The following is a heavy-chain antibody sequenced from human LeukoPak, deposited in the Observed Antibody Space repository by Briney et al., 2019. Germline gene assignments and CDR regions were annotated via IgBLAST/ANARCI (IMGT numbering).Heavy chain of an antibody. CDR3: ARGLSSSWHDYGMDV. V-gene: IGHV1-18*04. CDR2: ISAYSGNT. CDR1: GYTFTGYY. J-gene: IGHJ6*02. D-gene: IGHD6-13*01. Sequence: GASVKVSCKASGYTFTGYYMHWVRQAPGQGLEWMGWISAYSGNTNYAQKLQGRVTMTTDTSTSTAYMELRSLRSDDTAVYYCARGLSSSWHDYGMDVWGQGTTVTVSS.